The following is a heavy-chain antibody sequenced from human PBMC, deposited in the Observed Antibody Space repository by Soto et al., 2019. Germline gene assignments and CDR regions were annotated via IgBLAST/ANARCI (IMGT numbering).Heavy chain of an antibody. CDR3: ARDSTSPDY. CDR1: GYSFISND. V-gene: IGHV1-8*01. D-gene: IGHD2-2*01. Sequence: QVQLVQSGAEVKKPGASVKVSCKDSGYSFISNDITWVRQAPGQGLEWMGWMNANSGITGYAEKFQDRVTMTRNTSISTAYMELSSLTSEDTAVYYCARDSTSPDYWGQGTLVTVSS. J-gene: IGHJ4*02. CDR2: MNANSGIT.